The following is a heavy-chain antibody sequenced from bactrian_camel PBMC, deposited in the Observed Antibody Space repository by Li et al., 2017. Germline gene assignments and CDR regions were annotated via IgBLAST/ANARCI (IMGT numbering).Heavy chain of an antibody. CDR1: GGTRSSVY. V-gene: IGHV3S40*01. Sequence: VQLVESGGGSVQVGGSLRLSCAASGGTRSSVYMGWFRQAPGKEHKGDAVIYTGGDSTLDTTYYADAVKGRFTISQDNAKDTVFLQMDNLKPEDTAMYYCAAEEGKIFDYWGQGTQVTVS. CDR3: AAEEGKIFDY. J-gene: IGHJ6*01. CDR2: IYTGGDSTLDTT.